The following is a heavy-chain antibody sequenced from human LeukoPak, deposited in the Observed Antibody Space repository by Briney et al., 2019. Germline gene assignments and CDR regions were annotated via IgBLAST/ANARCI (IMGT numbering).Heavy chain of an antibody. D-gene: IGHD1-1*01. CDR1: RGTFSSYA. V-gene: IGHV1-69*06. Sequence: ASVKVSCKASRGTFSSYAISWVRQAPGQGLEWMGGIIPIFGTANYAQKFQGRVTITADKSTSTAYMELSRLRSDDTAVYYCARGDDYYYHYYMDVWGKGTTVTVSS. CDR2: IIPIFGTA. J-gene: IGHJ6*03. CDR3: ARGDDYYYHYYMDV.